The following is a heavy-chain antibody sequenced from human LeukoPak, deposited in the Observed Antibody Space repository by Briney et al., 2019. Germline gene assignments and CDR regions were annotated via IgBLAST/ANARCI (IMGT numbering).Heavy chain of an antibody. J-gene: IGHJ4*02. CDR3: ARDLDQ. V-gene: IGHV3-7*05. Sequence: PGGSLRLSCAASGFTFSSYWMSWVRQAPGKGLEWVANINQNGSEKYYVDSVKGRLTISRDNAKKSLYLQMNSLRAEDTAIFYCARDLDQWGQGTLVTVSS. CDR2: INQNGSEK. CDR1: GFTFSSYW.